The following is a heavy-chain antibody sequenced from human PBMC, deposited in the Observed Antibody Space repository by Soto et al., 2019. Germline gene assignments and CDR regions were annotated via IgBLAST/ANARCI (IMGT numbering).Heavy chain of an antibody. V-gene: IGHV4-39*06. CDR3: ARARWGPAGHINWFDP. D-gene: IGHD2-2*01. CDR2: IYYSCST. Sequence: TETLSLTCTFSRGSISSSSYYSGWLRQTPGKGLEWIGSIYYSCSTYYKPSLKRRVTISVVRSKNQFPLKLYSVKASDTAVYYCARARWGPAGHINWFDPWGQGTRVTVSS. J-gene: IGHJ5*02. CDR1: RGSISSSSYY.